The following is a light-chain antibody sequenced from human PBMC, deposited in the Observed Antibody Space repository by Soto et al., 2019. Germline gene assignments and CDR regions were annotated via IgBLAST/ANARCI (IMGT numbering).Light chain of an antibody. CDR3: QHSNDYLWT. CDR1: QNINNW. V-gene: IGKV1-5*03. Sequence: DIPMTQSPSTLSASVGDRVSITCRASQNINNWLAWYQQKPGKAPKLLIYKASSLESGVPSRFSGSGYGTEFTLTISSLQPDDFATYYCQHSNDYLWTFGQGTKV. CDR2: KAS. J-gene: IGKJ1*01.